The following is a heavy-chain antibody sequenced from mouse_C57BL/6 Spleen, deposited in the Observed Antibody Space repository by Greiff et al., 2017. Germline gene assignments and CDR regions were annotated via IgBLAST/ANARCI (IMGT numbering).Heavy chain of an antibody. Sequence: VQLQQSGAELVRPGASVTLSCKASGYTFTDYEMHWVKQTPVHGLEWIGAIDPETGGTAYNQKFKGKAILTADKSSSTAYMELRSLTSEDSAVYYCTRHPYLRYFDYWGQGTTLTVSS. V-gene: IGHV1-15*01. D-gene: IGHD1-1*01. J-gene: IGHJ2*01. CDR2: IDPETGGT. CDR3: TRHPYLRYFDY. CDR1: GYTFTDYE.